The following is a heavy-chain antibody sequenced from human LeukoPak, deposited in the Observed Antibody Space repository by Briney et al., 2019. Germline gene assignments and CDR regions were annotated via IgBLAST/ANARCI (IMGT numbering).Heavy chain of an antibody. CDR2: IYYIGCT. CDR3: ARDLHRLYYFDY. CDR1: GGSISSSNYY. J-gene: IGHJ4*02. Sequence: PSETLSLTCTVSGGSISSSNYYWGWIRQPPGKGLEWIGSIYYIGCTYYNTSLKSRVTTSVDTSNHQFSLKLSSVTAAATAVYYCARDLHRLYYFDYWGQGTLVPVST. V-gene: IGHV4-39*07.